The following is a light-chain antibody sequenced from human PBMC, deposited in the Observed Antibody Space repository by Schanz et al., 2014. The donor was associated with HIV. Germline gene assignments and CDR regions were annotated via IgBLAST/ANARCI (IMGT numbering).Light chain of an antibody. CDR3: SSYAGNNNGV. J-gene: IGLJ3*02. CDR1: SGDVGRYDY. Sequence: QSVLTQPASVSGSLGQSITISCTGTSGDVGRYDYLSWYQQHPGQAPKLLIYDVTYRPSGISNRFSGSKSGNTASLTVSGLQAEDEADYYCSSYAGNNNGVFGGGTKLTVL. V-gene: IGLV2-14*03. CDR2: DVT.